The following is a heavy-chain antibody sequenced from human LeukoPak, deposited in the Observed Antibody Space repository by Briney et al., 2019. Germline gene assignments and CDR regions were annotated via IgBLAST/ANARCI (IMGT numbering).Heavy chain of an antibody. CDR2: IGHDGNNE. J-gene: IGHJ3*02. Sequence: PGGSLRLSCTASGFTFSNSGMHWVRQAPGKGLEWVTFIGHDGNNEQYAESVKGRFAISRDQSRTTVYLQMNSLRAEDTAVYYCAKSQGGSYGNAFDIWGQGTMVTVSS. CDR1: GFTFSNSG. CDR3: AKSQGGSYGNAFDI. V-gene: IGHV3-30*02. D-gene: IGHD1-26*01.